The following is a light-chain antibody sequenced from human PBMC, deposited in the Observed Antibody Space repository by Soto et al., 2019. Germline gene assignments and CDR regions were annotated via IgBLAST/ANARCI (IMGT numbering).Light chain of an antibody. CDR1: QSVSSSY. CDR2: GAS. V-gene: IGKV3-20*01. Sequence: EIVLPQSPGTLSLSPGERATLSCRASQSVSSSYLAWYQQKPGQAPRLLIYGASSRATGIPDRFSGSGSGTDFTLPISRLEPGDLALYYCQLYVSSLSFGGGTRVEIK. CDR3: QLYVSSLS. J-gene: IGKJ4*01.